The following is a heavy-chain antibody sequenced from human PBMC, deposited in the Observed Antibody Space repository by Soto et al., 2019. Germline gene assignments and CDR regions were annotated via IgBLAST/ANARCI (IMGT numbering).Heavy chain of an antibody. CDR3: ARNNLYNLNYERCWFDL. Sequence: PGGSLRLSCAASGFTFSDYDMNWIRQAPGKGLEWVSYISSSGTTIFYADSVKGRFTISRDNAKSSLYLQMNSLRAEDTAVYFCARNNLYNLNYERCWFDLWGQGTLVTVSS. CDR1: GFTFSDYD. J-gene: IGHJ5*02. D-gene: IGHD1-7*01. CDR2: ISSSGTTI. V-gene: IGHV3-11*01.